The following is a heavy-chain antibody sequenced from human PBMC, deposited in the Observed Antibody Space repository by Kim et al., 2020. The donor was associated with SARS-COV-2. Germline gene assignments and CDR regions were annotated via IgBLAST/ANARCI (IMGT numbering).Heavy chain of an antibody. CDR1: GFTFGDYA. J-gene: IGHJ4*02. CDR3: AKNLWFGELGDAFGGWW. V-gene: IGHV3-9*01. Sequence: GGSLRLSCAASGFTFGDYAMHWVRQTPGKGLEWVSGISWNSGTRGYADSVKGRFTISRDNAKNSLYLQMNSLRAEDTALYYCAKNLWFGELGDAFGGWWWGQGALVTVSS. CDR2: ISWNSGTR. D-gene: IGHD3-10*01.